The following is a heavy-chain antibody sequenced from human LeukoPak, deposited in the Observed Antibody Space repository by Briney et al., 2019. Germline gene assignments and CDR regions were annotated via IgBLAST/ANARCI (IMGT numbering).Heavy chain of an antibody. CDR3: AKDLGGDPPGSDY. V-gene: IGHV3-30*18. D-gene: IGHD3-16*01. J-gene: IGHJ4*02. CDR2: ISYDGSNK. CDR1: GFTFSSYG. Sequence: PGGSLRLSCAASGFTFSSYGMHWVRQAPGKGLEWVAVISYDGSNKYYADSVKGRFTISRDNSKNTLYLQMNSLRAEDTAVYYCAKDLGGDPPGSDYWGQGTLVTVSS.